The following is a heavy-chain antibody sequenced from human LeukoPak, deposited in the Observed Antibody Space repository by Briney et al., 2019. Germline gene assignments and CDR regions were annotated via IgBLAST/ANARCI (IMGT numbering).Heavy chain of an antibody. Sequence: EGSLRLSCAAAGFTSSSYAMSLVRQAPGNVLEWVSAFSGSAGTTYYADSVKGRITIARDNSKNTLYLQMNRVRAEDTAVYYCEKLGGSSWFDELFLVGYLGQGTLVTVSS. CDR1: GFTSSSYA. CDR2: FSGSAGTT. CDR3: EKLGGSSWFDELFLVGY. D-gene: IGHD6-13*01. V-gene: IGHV3-23*01. J-gene: IGHJ4*02.